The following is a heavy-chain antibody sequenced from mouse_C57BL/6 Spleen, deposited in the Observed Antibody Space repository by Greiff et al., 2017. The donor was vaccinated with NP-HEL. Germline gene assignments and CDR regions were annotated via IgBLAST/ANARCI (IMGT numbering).Heavy chain of an antibody. V-gene: IGHV1-69*01. CDR1: GYTFTSYW. J-gene: IGHJ1*03. D-gene: IGHD1-1*01. CDR2: IDPSDSYT. Sequence: QVQLQQPGAELVMPGASVKLSCKASGYTFTSYWMHWVKQRPGQGLEWIGEIDPSDSYTNYNQKFKGKSTLTVDKSSSTAYMQLSSLTSEDSAVYYCARADYYGPHWYFDVWGTGTTVTVSS. CDR3: ARADYYGPHWYFDV.